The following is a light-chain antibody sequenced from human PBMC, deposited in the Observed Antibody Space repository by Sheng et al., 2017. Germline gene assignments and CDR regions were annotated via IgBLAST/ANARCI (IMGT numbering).Light chain of an antibody. CDR2: DAS. CDR3: QQRSIWPLT. Sequence: EIVLTQSPATLSLSPGERATLSCWASQSVSRYLVWYQQKPGQAPRLLIYDASNRATGIPARFSGSGSGTDFTLTISSLEPEDFAVYYCQQRSIWPLTFGRRDQGGDQT. CDR1: QSVSRY. V-gene: IGKV3-11*01. J-gene: IGKJ4*01.